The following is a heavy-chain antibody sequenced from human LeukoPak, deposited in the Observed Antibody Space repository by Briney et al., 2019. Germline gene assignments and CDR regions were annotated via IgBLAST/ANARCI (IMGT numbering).Heavy chain of an antibody. CDR2: ISGNGRTT. V-gene: IGHV3-23*01. D-gene: IGHD2/OR15-2a*01. J-gene: IGHJ4*02. CDR3: VSRADASVFYYFDF. CDR1: GFTFSSYA. Sequence: PGGSLRLSCAASGFTFSSYAMSWVRQAPGKGLEWVSSISGNGRTTYYSDSVRGRFTISRDNSRNTLYLQMNSLRADDTAVYYCVSRADASVFYYFDFWGLGTLVTVSS.